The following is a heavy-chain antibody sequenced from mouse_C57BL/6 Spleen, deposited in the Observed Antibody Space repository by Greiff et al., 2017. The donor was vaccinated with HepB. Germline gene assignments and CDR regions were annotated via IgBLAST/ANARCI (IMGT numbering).Heavy chain of an antibody. Sequence: QVQLQQSGTELVKPGASVKLSCKASGYTFTSYWMHWVKQRPGQGLEWIGNINPSNGGTNYNEKFKSKATLTVDKSSSTAYMQLSSLTSEDSAVYYCARSITTVVATRLGDYWGQGTTLTVSS. CDR2: INPSNGGT. D-gene: IGHD1-1*01. CDR1: GYTFTSYW. V-gene: IGHV1-53*01. J-gene: IGHJ2*01. CDR3: ARSITTVVATRLGDY.